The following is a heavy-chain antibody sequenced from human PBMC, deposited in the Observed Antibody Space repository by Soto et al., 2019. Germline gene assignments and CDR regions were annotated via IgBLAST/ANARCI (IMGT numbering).Heavy chain of an antibody. CDR2: IYYPGGT. V-gene: IGHV4-39*01. CDR3: ESEGFPRNYFFEY. Sequence: QLPLLESGPGLVKPSETLSLTCTVSAGCISSSDFFWAWIRQPRGKSLEWIGTIYYPGGTYYNPSLKSRVNISVDKYKAQFSLKLNDVTAADTAVYYCESEGFPRNYFFEYWGQGARVTV. J-gene: IGHJ4*02. CDR1: AGCISSSDFF.